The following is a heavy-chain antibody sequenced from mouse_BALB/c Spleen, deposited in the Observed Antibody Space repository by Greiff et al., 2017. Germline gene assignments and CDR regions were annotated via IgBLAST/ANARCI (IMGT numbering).Heavy chain of an antibody. CDR2: INPSSGYT. D-gene: IGHD2-4*01. CDR3: ARYDYDVEYYFDY. V-gene: IGHV1-4*01. Sequence: QVHVKQSGAELARPGASVKMSCKASGYTFTSYTMHWVKQRPGQGLEWIGYINPSSGYTNYNQKFKDKATLTADKSSSTAYMQLSSLTSEDSAVYYCARYDYDVEYYFDYWGQGTTLTVSS. CDR1: GYTFTSYT. J-gene: IGHJ2*01.